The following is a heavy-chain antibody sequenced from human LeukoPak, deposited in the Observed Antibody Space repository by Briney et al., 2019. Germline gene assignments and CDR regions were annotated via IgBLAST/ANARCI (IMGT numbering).Heavy chain of an antibody. J-gene: IGHJ2*01. V-gene: IGHV4-59*01. D-gene: IGHD6-13*01. CDR1: GGSISSYY. Sequence: SETLSLTCTVSGGSISSYYWSWIRQPPGKGLEWIGYIYNSGSTNYNPSLKSRVTISVDTSKNQFSLKLTSVTAADTAVYYCARVYYSSSYDYWYFDLWGRGTLVTVSS. CDR2: IYNSGST. CDR3: ARVYYSSSYDYWYFDL.